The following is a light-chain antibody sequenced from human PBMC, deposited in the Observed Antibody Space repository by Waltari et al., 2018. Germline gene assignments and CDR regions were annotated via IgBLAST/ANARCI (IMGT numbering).Light chain of an antibody. CDR1: SSNIGNNY. Sequence: QSVLTQPPSVSAAPGQRVTIPCSGGSSNIGNNYVSWYRQFPGTAPKLLIYENTGRPSGMPGRFSGSKSGTSATLDITGLQAGDEADYYCGTWDSSLSGAVFGGGTHLTVL. CDR3: GTWDSSLSGAV. V-gene: IGLV1-51*02. CDR2: ENT. J-gene: IGLJ7*01.